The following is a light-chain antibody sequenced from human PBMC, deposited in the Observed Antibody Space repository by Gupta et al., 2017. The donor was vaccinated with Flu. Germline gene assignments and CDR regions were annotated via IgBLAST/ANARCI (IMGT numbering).Light chain of an antibody. CDR3: RSDTSTNNVVV. J-gene: IGLJ2*01. CDR2: EVS. V-gene: IGLV2-14*02. CDR1: SSGVGRYNL. Sequence: NTINCTGTSSGVGRYNLVYWYQQYAGEAPKLILFEVSRRPGMIADRFSGSKSGTTASLTIAGLLAEEDAFYYCRSDTSTNNVVVFGGGTKLTVL.